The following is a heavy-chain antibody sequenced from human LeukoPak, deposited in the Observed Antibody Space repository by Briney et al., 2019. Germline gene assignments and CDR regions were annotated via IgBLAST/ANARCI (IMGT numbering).Heavy chain of an antibody. CDR3: ARRRDSGSLQHFDY. CDR2: ISSSGTTI. V-gene: IGHV3-11*01. CDR1: GFTFSSSA. Sequence: GGSLRLSCAASGFTFSSSAMSWIRQAPGKGLEWVSYISSSGTTIYYADSVKGRFTISRDNAKNSLYLRMNSLRAEDTAVYYCARRRDSGSLQHFDYWGQGTLVTVSS. D-gene: IGHD1-26*01. J-gene: IGHJ4*02.